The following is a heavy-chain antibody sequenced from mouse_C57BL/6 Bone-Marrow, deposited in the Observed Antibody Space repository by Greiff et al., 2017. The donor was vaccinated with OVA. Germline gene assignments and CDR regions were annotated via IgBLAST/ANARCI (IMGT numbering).Heavy chain of an antibody. Sequence: QVQLQQSGAELVRPGTSVKLSCKASGYTFTSYWMHWVKQRPGQGLEWIGVIDPSDSYTNYNQKFKGKATLTVDTSSSTAYMQLSSLTSEDSAVYYCARSDYSTSDYWGQGTTLTVSS. D-gene: IGHD2-5*01. CDR1: GYTFTSYW. J-gene: IGHJ2*01. V-gene: IGHV1-59*01. CDR2: IDPSDSYT. CDR3: ARSDYSTSDY.